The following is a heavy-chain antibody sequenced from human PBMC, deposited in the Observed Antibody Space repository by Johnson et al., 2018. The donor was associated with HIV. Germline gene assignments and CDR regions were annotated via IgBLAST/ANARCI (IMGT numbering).Heavy chain of an antibody. V-gene: IGHV3-30-3*01. CDR1: GFTFSSYA. CDR3: ARALLSRAFDI. J-gene: IGHJ3*02. Sequence: VQLVESGGGVVQPGRSLRLSCAASGFTFSSYAMHWVRQAPGKGREWVAVISYDGSNKYYADYVKGRFTISRDNSKNTLYLQMNSLRSEDTAVYYLARALLSRAFDIWGQGTLVTVSS. CDR2: ISYDGSNK.